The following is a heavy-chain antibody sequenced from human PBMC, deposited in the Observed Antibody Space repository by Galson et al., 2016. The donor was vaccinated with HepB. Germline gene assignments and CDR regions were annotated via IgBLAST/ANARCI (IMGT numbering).Heavy chain of an antibody. CDR2: ISSSSSEM. J-gene: IGHJ4*02. CDR3: VREGAARPDY. Sequence: SLRLSCAASGFSFSIYGMNWVRQAPGKGLEWVAYISSSSSEMSYADSVTGRFTISRDNAKNFLFLQMSGLGAEDTAVYYCVREGAARPDYWGQGILVTVSS. D-gene: IGHD6-6*01. CDR1: GFSFSIYG. V-gene: IGHV3-48*01.